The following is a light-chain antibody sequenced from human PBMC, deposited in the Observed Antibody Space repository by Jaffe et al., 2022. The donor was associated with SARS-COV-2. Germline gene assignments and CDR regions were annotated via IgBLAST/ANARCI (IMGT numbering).Light chain of an antibody. CDR3: SAWDAILRAWV. V-gene: IGLV10-54*01. J-gene: IGLJ3*02. Sequence: QAGLTQPPSVSKDLRQTATLTCTGNSNNVGYQGAVWLQQRPGHPPKLLFYRDTNRPSGISERLSSSRSGNTASLTITGLQPEDEADYYCSAWDAILRAWVFGGGTRLTVL. CDR1: SNNVGYQG. CDR2: RDT.